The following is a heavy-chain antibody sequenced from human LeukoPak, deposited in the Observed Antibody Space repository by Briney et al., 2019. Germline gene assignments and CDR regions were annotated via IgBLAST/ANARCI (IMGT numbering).Heavy chain of an antibody. CDR2: IYYSGST. CDR3: ARGEYIVATGDAFDI. V-gene: IGHV4-4*02. J-gene: IGHJ3*02. CDR1: GGSISSSNW. D-gene: IGHD5-12*01. Sequence: SETLSLTCAVSGGSISSSNWWSWVRQPPGKGLEWIGYIYYSGSTYYNPSLKSRVTISVDTSKNQFSLKLSSVTAADTAVYYCARGEYIVATGDAFDIWGQGTMVTVSS.